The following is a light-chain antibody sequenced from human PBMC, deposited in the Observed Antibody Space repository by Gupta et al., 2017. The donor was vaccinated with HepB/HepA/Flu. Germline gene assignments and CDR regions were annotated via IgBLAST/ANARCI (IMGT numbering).Light chain of an antibody. CDR3: QQCHSYPLT. V-gene: IGKV1-9*01. CDR1: QGIDNF. Sequence: DIQLTQSPTVLSASVGDKVTITCRASQGIDNFLGWYQHKPGKVPTFLIYAASTLQSGVPARFSGSGFGTEFTLTISSLQPEDFATYYCQQCHSYPLTFGRGTKVEIK. J-gene: IGKJ4*01. CDR2: AAS.